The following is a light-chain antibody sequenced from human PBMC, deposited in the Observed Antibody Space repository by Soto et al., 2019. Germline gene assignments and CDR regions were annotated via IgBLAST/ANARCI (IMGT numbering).Light chain of an antibody. CDR2: STN. CDR3: VLYMGSGIPV. J-gene: IGLJ2*01. V-gene: IGLV8-61*02. CDR1: SGSVSTRYY. Sequence: QTVVTQEPSFSVSPGGTVTLTCGLSSGSVSTRYYPSWYQQTPGQAPRTLIYSTNTRSSGVPVCFYGSILGTKAAFTSSGAEAHDESDYYGVLYMGSGIPVFGGETKVTVL.